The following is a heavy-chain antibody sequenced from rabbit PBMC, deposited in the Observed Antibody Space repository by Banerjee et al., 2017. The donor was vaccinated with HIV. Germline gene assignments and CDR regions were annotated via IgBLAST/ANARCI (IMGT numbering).Heavy chain of an antibody. Sequence: QQMVESGGGLVKPGASLTLTCKVSGFSFSSDYDVCWVRQAPGKGLDWIACIDSGSGGSTVYASWAKGRFTISKTSSTTVTLQMTSLTVADTATYFCARDNGDPINLRSQGTLVTVS. D-gene: IGHD2-1*01. CDR2: IDSGSGGST. J-gene: IGHJ4*01. CDR1: GFSFSSDYD. V-gene: IGHV1S40*01. CDR3: ARDNGDPINL.